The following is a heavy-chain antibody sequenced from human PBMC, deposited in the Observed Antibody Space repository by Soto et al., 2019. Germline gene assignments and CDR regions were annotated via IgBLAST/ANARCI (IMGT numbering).Heavy chain of an antibody. CDR3: ARAVYGDDRSLDY. Sequence: TSETLSLTCAVYGGSFSGYYWSWIRQPPGKGLEWIGEINHSGSTNYNPSLKSRVTISVDTSKNQFSLKLSSVSAADTAVYYCARAVYGDDRSLDYWGQGTLVTVSS. CDR2: INHSGST. V-gene: IGHV4-34*01. D-gene: IGHD4-17*01. CDR1: GGSFSGYY. J-gene: IGHJ4*02.